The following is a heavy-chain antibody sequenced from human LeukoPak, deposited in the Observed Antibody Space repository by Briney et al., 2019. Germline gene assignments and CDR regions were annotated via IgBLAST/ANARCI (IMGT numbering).Heavy chain of an antibody. CDR1: GFTFSSYA. Sequence: PGGSLRLSCAASGFTFSSYAMSWVRQAPGKGLEWVSAISGSGGSTFYADSVKGRFTISRDNSKNTLYLQMNSLRAEDTAVYYCAKGGRCSGGSCYWYFDLWGRGTLVTVSS. J-gene: IGHJ2*01. V-gene: IGHV3-23*01. CDR3: AKGGRCSGGSCYWYFDL. CDR2: ISGSGGST. D-gene: IGHD2-15*01.